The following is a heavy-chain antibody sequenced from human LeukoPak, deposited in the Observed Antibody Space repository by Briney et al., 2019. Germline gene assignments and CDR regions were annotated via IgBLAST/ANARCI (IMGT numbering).Heavy chain of an antibody. Sequence: ASVKVSCKASGGTFSSCAISWVRQAPGQGLEWMGGIIPIFGTANYAQKFQGRVTITADESTSTAYMELSSLRSEDTAVYYCARGGAYSSSWYHYYFDYWGQGTLVTVSS. D-gene: IGHD6-13*01. CDR1: GGTFSSCA. J-gene: IGHJ4*02. CDR3: ARGGAYSSSWYHYYFDY. CDR2: IIPIFGTA. V-gene: IGHV1-69*01.